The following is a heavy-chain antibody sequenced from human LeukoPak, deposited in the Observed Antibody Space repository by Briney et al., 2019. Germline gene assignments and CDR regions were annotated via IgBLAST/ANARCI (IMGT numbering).Heavy chain of an antibody. D-gene: IGHD1-1*01. J-gene: IGHJ3*02. CDR3: ARDQGLERVNAFDI. CDR2: TYYRSKWYN. Sequence: SQTLSLTCAISGDSVPSNSAAWNWIRQSPSRGLEWLGRTYYRSKWYNDYAVSVKSRITINPDTSKNQFSLQLNSVTPEDTAVYYCARDQGLERVNAFDIWGQGTMVTVSS. CDR1: GDSVPSNSAA. V-gene: IGHV6-1*01.